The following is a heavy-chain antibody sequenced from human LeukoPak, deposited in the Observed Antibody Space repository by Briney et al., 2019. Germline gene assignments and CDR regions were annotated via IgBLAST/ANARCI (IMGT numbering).Heavy chain of an antibody. CDR3: AREVGYSNYMDV. D-gene: IGHD4-11*01. CDR1: GFTFNSYS. J-gene: IGHJ6*03. V-gene: IGHV3-21*01. Sequence: GGSLRLSCAASGFTFNSYSLNWVRQAPGKGLEWVSSISSTSSYIYYADSVKGRFTISRDNAKNSLYLQMNSLRAEDTAVYYCAREVGYSNYMDVWGKGTTVTVSS. CDR2: ISSTSSYI.